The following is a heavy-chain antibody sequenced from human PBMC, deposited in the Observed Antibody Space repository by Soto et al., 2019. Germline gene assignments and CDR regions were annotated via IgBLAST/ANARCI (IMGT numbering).Heavy chain of an antibody. Sequence: EVQLVESGGGLVKPGGSLRLSCAASGFTFSNTWMSWVRQAPGKGLEWVGRIKSETDGGTTDYAAPVKGRFTISRDDSKNTLYLQRNSLKTEDAAVYYCTTAAALGWGQGTLVTVSS. V-gene: IGHV3-15*01. D-gene: IGHD6-13*01. CDR3: TTAAALG. J-gene: IGHJ4*02. CDR1: GFTFSNTW. CDR2: IKSETDGGTT.